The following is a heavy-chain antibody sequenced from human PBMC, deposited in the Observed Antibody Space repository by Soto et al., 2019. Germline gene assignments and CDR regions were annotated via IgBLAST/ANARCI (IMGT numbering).Heavy chain of an antibody. CDR3: AGDRPDYFYGMDV. D-gene: IGHD6-6*01. CDR1: GGSIFSYY. J-gene: IGHJ6*02. CDR2: MYTTGGT. V-gene: IGHV4-4*07. Sequence: SETLSLTCIVSGGSIFSYYWDWIRQPAGKGLEWIGRMYTTGGTISGPSLRSRVTMSVDTSKSQFSLKLSSVTAADTAVYYCAGDRPDYFYGMDVWGQGTTVTVS.